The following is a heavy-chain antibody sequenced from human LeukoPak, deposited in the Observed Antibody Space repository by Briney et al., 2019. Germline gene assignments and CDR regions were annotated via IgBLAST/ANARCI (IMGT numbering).Heavy chain of an antibody. CDR3: ARAVEIAVAGPYYYYYYMDV. D-gene: IGHD6-19*01. J-gene: IGHJ6*03. V-gene: IGHV1-69*13. Sequence: SVKVSCKASGGTFSSYAISWVRQAPGQGLEWMGGIIPIFGTANYAQKFQGRVTITADESTSTAYMELSSLRSEDTAVYYCARAVEIAVAGPYYYYYYMDVWGKGTTVTVSS. CDR2: IIPIFGTA. CDR1: GGTFSSYA.